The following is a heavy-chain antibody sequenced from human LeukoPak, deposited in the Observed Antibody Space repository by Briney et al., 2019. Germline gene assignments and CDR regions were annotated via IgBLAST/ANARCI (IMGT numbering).Heavy chain of an antibody. D-gene: IGHD3-10*01. Sequence: RPGGSLRLSCAASGFTFSSYWMSWVRQAPGKGLEWVANIKQDGSEKYYVDSVKGRFTISRDNAKNSLYLQMNSLRAEDTAVYYCARLKSTVPFDAFDIWGQGTMVTVSS. CDR1: GFTFSSYW. J-gene: IGHJ3*02. V-gene: IGHV3-7*01. CDR3: ARLKSTVPFDAFDI. CDR2: IKQDGSEK.